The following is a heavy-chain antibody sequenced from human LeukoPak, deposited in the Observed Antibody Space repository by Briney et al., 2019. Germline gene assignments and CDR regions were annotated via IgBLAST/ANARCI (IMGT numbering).Heavy chain of an antibody. D-gene: IGHD3-16*02. CDR2: ISWNSGSI. CDR1: GFTFDDYA. CDR3: AKDIVGRFGELSFMAFDI. J-gene: IGHJ3*02. Sequence: QPGRSLRLSCAASGFTFDDYAMHWVRQAPGKGLEWVTGISWNSGSIGYADSVKGRFTISRDNAKNSLYLQMNSLRAEDTALYYCAKDIVGRFGELSFMAFDIWGQGTIVTVSS. V-gene: IGHV3-9*01.